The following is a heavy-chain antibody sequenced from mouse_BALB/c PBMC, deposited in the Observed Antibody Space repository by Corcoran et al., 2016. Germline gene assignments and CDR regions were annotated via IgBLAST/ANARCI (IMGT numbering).Heavy chain of an antibody. D-gene: IGHD2-14*01. Sequence: EVQLQQSGPELVKPGASVKMSCKASGYTFTDYYMKWMKQSHGKSLEWIGDINPNNSDTNYNQKFKGKATLTVDKSSSTAYMQLNSLTSEDSAVYYCARDRDWYFDVWCAGTTVTVSS. CDR3: ARDRDWYFDV. CDR1: GYTFTDYY. CDR2: INPNNSDT. V-gene: IGHV1-26*01. J-gene: IGHJ1*01.